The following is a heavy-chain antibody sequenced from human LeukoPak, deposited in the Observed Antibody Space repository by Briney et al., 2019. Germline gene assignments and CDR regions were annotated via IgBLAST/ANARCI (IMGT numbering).Heavy chain of an antibody. CDR3: ARGPIAARYLDY. CDR2: IYSGGVT. V-gene: IGHV3-66*01. D-gene: IGHD6-6*01. J-gene: IGHJ4*02. CDR1: GFTVSNNY. Sequence: GGSLRLSCVASGFTVSNNYVSWVRQAPGKGLECVSVIYSGGVTYFADSVKDRFTISRDNSKNTLYLRMNRLRAEDTAVYYCARGPIAARYLDYWGQGTLVTVSS.